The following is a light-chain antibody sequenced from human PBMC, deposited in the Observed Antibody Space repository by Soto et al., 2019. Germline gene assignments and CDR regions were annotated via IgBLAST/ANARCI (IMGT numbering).Light chain of an antibody. CDR1: GSDVGDSSH. J-gene: IGLJ1*01. Sequence: QSALTQPRSVSGSPGQSVTISCTATGSDVGDSSHVSWYQLHPGKAPKLMIFEVSNRPSGVSNRFSGSKSGNTASLTISGLQAEDEADYYCSSYTSSSNYVFGTGTKLTVL. CDR3: SSYTSSSNYV. CDR2: EVS. V-gene: IGLV2-14*01.